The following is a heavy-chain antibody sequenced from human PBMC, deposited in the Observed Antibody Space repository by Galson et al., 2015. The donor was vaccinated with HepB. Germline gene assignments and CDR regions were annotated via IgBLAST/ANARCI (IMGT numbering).Heavy chain of an antibody. CDR1: GYTFTGYY. Sequence: SVKVSCKASGYTFTGYYMHWVRQAPGQGLEWMGRINPNSGGTKYAQMFVDRVTMTRDTSTTTAYMHLSNLRSDDTAVYYCARVPLRGYSTSWYGADWYFDLWGRGTLVTVSS. J-gene: IGHJ2*01. D-gene: IGHD6-13*01. V-gene: IGHV1-2*06. CDR3: ARVPLRGYSTSWYGADWYFDL. CDR2: INPNSGGT.